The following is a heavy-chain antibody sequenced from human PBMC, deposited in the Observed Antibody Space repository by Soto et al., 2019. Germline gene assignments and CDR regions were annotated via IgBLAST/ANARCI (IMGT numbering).Heavy chain of an antibody. J-gene: IGHJ6*02. Sequence: GGSLRLSCAASGFTFSSYGMHWVRQAPGKGLEWVAVISYDGSNKYYADSVKGRFTISRDNSKNTLYLQMNSLRAEDTAVYYCAEEREVLLWFGEGSPTTDGMDVWGQGTTVTVSS. CDR3: AEEREVLLWFGEGSPTTDGMDV. CDR2: ISYDGSNK. CDR1: GFTFSSYG. V-gene: IGHV3-30*18. D-gene: IGHD3-10*01.